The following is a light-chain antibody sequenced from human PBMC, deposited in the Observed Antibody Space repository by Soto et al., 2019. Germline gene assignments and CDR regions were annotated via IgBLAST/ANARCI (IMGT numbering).Light chain of an antibody. Sequence: PGDRATLSCRASQSVSSNLAWYQQKPGQAPRLLIFGASTRATGIPARFSGSGSGTEFTLTISSLQSEDFAVYYCQQYNNWPPSITFGQGTRLEI. V-gene: IGKV3-15*01. CDR2: GAS. CDR1: QSVSSN. CDR3: QQYNNWPPSIT. J-gene: IGKJ5*01.